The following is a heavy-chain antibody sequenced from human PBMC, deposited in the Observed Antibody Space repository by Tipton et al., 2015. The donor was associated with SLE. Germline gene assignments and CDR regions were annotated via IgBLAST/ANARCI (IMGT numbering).Heavy chain of an antibody. J-gene: IGHJ4*02. CDR1: GDSISGYF. D-gene: IGHD3-3*01. Sequence: TLSLTCTVSGDSISGYFWSWIRQPPGKGLEWIGYIYHSGSNDNDYSGSTDYNPSLKSRVIISIDTSKSQFSLNLSSVTAADTAVYFCARGGVSVFGVVRPYFDYWGQGTVATVSS. V-gene: IGHV4-59*01. CDR2: IYHSGSNDNDYSGST. CDR3: ARGGVSVFGVVRPYFDY.